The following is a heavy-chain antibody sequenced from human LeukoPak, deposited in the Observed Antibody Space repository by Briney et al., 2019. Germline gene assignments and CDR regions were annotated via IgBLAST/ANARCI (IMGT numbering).Heavy chain of an antibody. V-gene: IGHV4-4*07. CDR2: IYTSGTI. Sequence: SETLSLTCTVSGGSISSYYWSWIRQPAGTALEWIGRIYTSGTITYNPSLKSRVTISVDTSKNQFSLKLSSVTAADAAVYYCARDSGTTGEVKFDPWGQGTLVTVSS. D-gene: IGHD3-10*01. CDR1: GGSISSYY. J-gene: IGHJ5*02. CDR3: ARDSGTTGEVKFDP.